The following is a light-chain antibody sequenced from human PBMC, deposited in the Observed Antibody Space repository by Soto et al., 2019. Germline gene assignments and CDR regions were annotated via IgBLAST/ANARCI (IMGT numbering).Light chain of an antibody. Sequence: DIQMTQSPSTLSASVGDKVTITCRASRSITRWLAWYQQKPGRAPKLLMYDATSLESGVPSRFSGNGSGTEFSLTISSLQPDDFGTYYCQQYNSYSLTFGGGTKVEIK. V-gene: IGKV1-5*01. CDR1: RSITRW. J-gene: IGKJ4*01. CDR2: DAT. CDR3: QQYNSYSLT.